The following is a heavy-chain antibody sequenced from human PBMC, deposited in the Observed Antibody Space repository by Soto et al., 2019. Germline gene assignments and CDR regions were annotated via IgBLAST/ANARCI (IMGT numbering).Heavy chain of an antibody. Sequence: QVHLVESGGGVVQPGRSLRLACAASGFTLSSYAMHWVRQAPGKGLEWVAVISYDGSNKYYADSVKGRFTISRDNSKNTLYLQMNSLRAEDTAVYYCARDVDTAMNYWGQGTLVTVSS. J-gene: IGHJ4*02. CDR2: ISYDGSNK. CDR1: GFTLSSYA. V-gene: IGHV3-30-3*01. CDR3: ARDVDTAMNY. D-gene: IGHD5-18*01.